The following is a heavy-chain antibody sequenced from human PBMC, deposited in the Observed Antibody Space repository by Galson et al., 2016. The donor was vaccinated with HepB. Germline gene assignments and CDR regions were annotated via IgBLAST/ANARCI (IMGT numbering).Heavy chain of an antibody. J-gene: IGHJ4*02. D-gene: IGHD3-22*01. CDR1: GFTFNSCV. CDR3: ATTVNYYYDTSGYPNAFDY. CDR2: ISGSGFST. V-gene: IGHV3-23*01. Sequence: SLRLSCAASGFTFNSCVMSWVRQAPGKGLEWISNISGSGFSTHSADSEKGRSTISRDNSKNTLYLQMNSLRAEDTAVYYCATTVNYYYDTSGYPNAFDYWGQGTLVTVSS.